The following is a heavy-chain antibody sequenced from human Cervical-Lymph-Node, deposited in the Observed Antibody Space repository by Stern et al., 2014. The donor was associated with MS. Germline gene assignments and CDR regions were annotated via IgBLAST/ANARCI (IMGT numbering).Heavy chain of an antibody. CDR1: GGALNPYA. CDR2: FIPVFGTP. CDR3: TRGASSAAWYRHAVDV. V-gene: IGHV1-69*01. J-gene: IGHJ6*02. D-gene: IGHD1-26*01. Sequence: QVQLVQSGAEVRKPGSSVKVSCKASGGALNPYAIHWVRLAPGQGLEWMGGFIPVFGTPVYAQKFKGRVTIAADESTSTDYMELSSLRSDDTAVYYCTRGASSAAWYRHAVDVWGQGTTVTVSS.